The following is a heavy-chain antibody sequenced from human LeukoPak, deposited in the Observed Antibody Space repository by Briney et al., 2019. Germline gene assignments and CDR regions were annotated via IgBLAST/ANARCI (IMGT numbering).Heavy chain of an antibody. CDR3: ARQTYSSGWFYDY. J-gene: IGHJ4*02. CDR2: IYYTGST. D-gene: IGHD6-19*01. V-gene: IGHV4-59*08. Sequence: SETLSLTCSVSGGSIGTFYWSWIRQAPGKGLEWIGYIYYTGSTNYNPSLKSRVTISVDTSKNQFSLKLSSVTAADTAVYCCARQTYSSGWFYDYWGQGTLVTVSS. CDR1: GGSIGTFY.